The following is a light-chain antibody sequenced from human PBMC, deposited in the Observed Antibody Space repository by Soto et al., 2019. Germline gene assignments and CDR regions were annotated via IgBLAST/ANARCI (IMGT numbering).Light chain of an antibody. CDR3: SSYAGAVV. J-gene: IGLJ2*01. CDR2: EGS. V-gene: IGLV2-23*01. Sequence: QSALTQPASVSGSPGQSITISCTRTSSNVESYNLVSWYQHPPGKAPKLIIYEGSERHSGVYNRFSGSQSGHSASLTISGLQAEDEDDYYCSSYAGAVVFGGGTKLTVL. CDR1: SSNVESYNL.